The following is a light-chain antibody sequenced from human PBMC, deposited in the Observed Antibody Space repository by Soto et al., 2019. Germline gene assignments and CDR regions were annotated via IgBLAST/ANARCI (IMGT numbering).Light chain of an antibody. V-gene: IGKV1-5*03. Sequence: DIQMTQSPSTLSAFVGDRVTITCRASQSIRTSLAWYQQKPGKAPKLLIYLASSLESGVPARFSGSGSATEFTLSISSLQPDDFATDYDQQYDDYSRTFGQGTKVEMK. CDR3: QQYDDYSRT. CDR2: LAS. CDR1: QSIRTS. J-gene: IGKJ1*01.